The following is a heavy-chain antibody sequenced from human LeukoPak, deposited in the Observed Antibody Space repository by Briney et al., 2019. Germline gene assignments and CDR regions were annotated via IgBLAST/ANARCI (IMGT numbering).Heavy chain of an antibody. V-gene: IGHV4-34*01. CDR2: INHSGST. J-gene: IGHJ4*02. CDR1: GGSFSGYY. Sequence: SETLSLTCAVYGGSFSGYYWSWIRQPPGKGLEWIGEINHSGSTNYNPSLKSRVTISVDTSKNQFSLKLSSVTAADTAVYYCARRLADRYSYFDYWGQGTLVTVSS. CDR3: ARRLADRYSYFDY. D-gene: IGHD3-9*01.